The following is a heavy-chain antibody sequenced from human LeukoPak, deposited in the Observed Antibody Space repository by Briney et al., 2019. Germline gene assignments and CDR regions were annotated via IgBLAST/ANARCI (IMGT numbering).Heavy chain of an antibody. V-gene: IGHV3-7*01. CDR3: ARTQLNGSRAP. J-gene: IGHJ5*02. CDR2: INQDGSGK. CDR1: GFSIGTYW. D-gene: IGHD3-10*01. Sequence: GGSLRLSCAASGFSIGTYWMTWARQVPGKGLEWVANINQDGSGKSYVDSVKGRFTISRGNAKNSLYLQMNGLRADDTAVYYCARTQLNGSRAPWGQGTLVTVSS.